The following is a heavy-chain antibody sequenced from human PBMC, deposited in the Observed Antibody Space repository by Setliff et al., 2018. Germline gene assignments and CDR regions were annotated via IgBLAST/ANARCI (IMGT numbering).Heavy chain of an antibody. Sequence: PWETLSLTCAVSGGSITSGSYYWSWIRQPAGEGLEWIGRLRTSGTTVYNPSLKGRVTISADTSTNHFSLKLTSVTAADTAVNYCARDNTIVGATDYWGQGALVTVSS. V-gene: IGHV4-61*02. D-gene: IGHD1-26*01. CDR1: GGSITSGSYY. J-gene: IGHJ4*02. CDR2: LRTSGTT. CDR3: ARDNTIVGATDY.